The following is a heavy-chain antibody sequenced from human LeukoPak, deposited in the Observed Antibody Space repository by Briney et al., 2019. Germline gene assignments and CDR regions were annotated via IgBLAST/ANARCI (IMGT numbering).Heavy chain of an antibody. D-gene: IGHD4-17*01. CDR1: GFTVSSSY. V-gene: IGHV3-66*01. CDR2: IYSGGST. CDR3: ASTVTTPYYYYGMDV. Sequence: GVSLRLSCAASGFTVSSSYMSWVRQAPGKGLGWVSVIYSGGSTYYADSVKGRFTISRDNSKNTLYLQMNSLRAEDTAVYYCASTVTTPYYYYGMDVWGQGTTVTVSS. J-gene: IGHJ6*02.